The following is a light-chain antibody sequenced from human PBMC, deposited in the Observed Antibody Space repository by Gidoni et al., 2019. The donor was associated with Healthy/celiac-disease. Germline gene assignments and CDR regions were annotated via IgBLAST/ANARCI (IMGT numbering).Light chain of an antibody. CDR1: QSVSSY. CDR2: DAS. CDR3: QQRSNWPIT. V-gene: IGKV3-11*01. Sequence: EIVLTQSPATLPLSPGERATLSCRASQSVSSYLAWYQQQPGKAPRLLIYDASNRATGIPARFSGSGSGTDFTLTISSLEPEDFAVYYCQQRSNWPITFGQGTRLEIK. J-gene: IGKJ5*01.